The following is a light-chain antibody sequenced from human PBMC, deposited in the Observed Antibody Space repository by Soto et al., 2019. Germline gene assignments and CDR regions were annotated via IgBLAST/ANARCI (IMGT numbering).Light chain of an antibody. CDR1: SSNIGNNY. CDR3: GTWDTSLSAVV. V-gene: IGLV1-51*01. CDR2: DNN. J-gene: IGLJ2*01. Sequence: QSVLTQPPSMSAAPGQKVTISCSGSSSNIGNNYVSWYQQLPGTGPKLLIYDNNKRPSGIPDRFSGSKSGTSATLGITGLQTGDEADYYCGTWDTSLSAVVFGGGTKLTVL.